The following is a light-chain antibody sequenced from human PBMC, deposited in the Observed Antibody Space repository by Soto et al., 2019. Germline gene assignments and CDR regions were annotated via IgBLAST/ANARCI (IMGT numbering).Light chain of an antibody. J-gene: IGLJ2*01. CDR3: CSYAGISTTVV. Sequence: QSALTQPASVSGSPGQSITISCTGTSSDVGSYNLVSWYQQHPGKAPKLMIYEGSKRPSGVSNRFSGSKSGNTASLTISGLPAEDEADYYCCSYAGISTTVVFGGGTKLTVL. V-gene: IGLV2-23*01. CDR2: EGS. CDR1: SSDVGSYNL.